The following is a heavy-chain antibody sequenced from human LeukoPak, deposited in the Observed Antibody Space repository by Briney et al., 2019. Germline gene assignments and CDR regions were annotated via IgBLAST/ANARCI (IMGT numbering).Heavy chain of an antibody. CDR2: IYYSGST. CDR3: ARERSGSYPPYYFDY. CDR1: GGSVSSYY. V-gene: IGHV4-59*02. D-gene: IGHD1-26*01. Sequence: SSETLSLTCSVSGGSVSSYYWSWLRQPPGKGLEWIGYIYYSGSTNYNPSLKSRVTISVDTSKNQFSLKLSSVTAADTAVYYCARERSGSYPPYYFDYWGQGALVTVSS. J-gene: IGHJ4*02.